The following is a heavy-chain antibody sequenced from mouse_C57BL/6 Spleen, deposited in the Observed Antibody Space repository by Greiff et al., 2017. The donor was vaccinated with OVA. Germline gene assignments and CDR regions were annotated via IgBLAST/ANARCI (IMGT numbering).Heavy chain of an antibody. CDR2: IYPRSGNT. CDR3: AISGSYAMDY. Sequence: QVQLKQSGAELARPGASVKLSCKASGYTFTSYGISWVKQRTGQGLEWIGEIYPRSGNTYYNEKFKGKATLTADKSSSTAYMELRSLTSEDSAVYFCAISGSYAMDYWGQGTSVTVSS. V-gene: IGHV1-81*01. CDR1: GYTFTSYG. J-gene: IGHJ4*01. D-gene: IGHD3-2*02.